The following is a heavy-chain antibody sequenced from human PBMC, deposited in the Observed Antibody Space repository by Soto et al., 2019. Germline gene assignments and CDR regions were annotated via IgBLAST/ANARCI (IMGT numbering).Heavy chain of an antibody. D-gene: IGHD2-2*01. Sequence: QITLTESGPPLVKPTQTLTLTCTFSGFSLSADGVGVAWIRQPPGKALEWLALIYWDDDKRYSPSLKNRLTITTDTSTNHVVLTMTNMAPVDTATYYCAHAYGGTSWPNDAFDVWGQGTLVTVSS. CDR2: IYWDDDK. CDR3: AHAYGGTSWPNDAFDV. V-gene: IGHV2-5*02. J-gene: IGHJ3*01. CDR1: GFSLSADGVG.